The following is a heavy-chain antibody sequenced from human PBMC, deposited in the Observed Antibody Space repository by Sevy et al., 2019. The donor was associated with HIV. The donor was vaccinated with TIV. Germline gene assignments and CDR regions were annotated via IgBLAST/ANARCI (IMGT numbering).Heavy chain of an antibody. J-gene: IGHJ3*02. CDR1: GFTFSNAW. CDR3: TPPRMVYSSCYFDAFDI. V-gene: IGHV3-15*01. D-gene: IGHD6-25*01. Sequence: GGSLRLSCAASGFTFSNAWMSWVRQAPGKGLEWVGRIKSKTDGGTTDYAAPVKSRFTISRDDSKNTLYLQMNSLKIEDTAVYYCTPPRMVYSSCYFDAFDIWGQGTRVTVS. CDR2: IKSKTDGGTT.